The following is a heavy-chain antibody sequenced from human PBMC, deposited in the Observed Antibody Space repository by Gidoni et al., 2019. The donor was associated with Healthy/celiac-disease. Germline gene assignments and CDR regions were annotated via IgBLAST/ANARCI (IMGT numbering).Heavy chain of an antibody. CDR3: AREGDTAMVDYYYGMDV. D-gene: IGHD5-18*01. Sequence: QVQLVQSGAEVKKPGSSVKVSCKASGGTFSSYAISWVRQAPGQGLEWMGGIIPIFGTANYAQKFQGRVTITADKSTSTAYMELSSLRSEDTAVYYCAREGDTAMVDYYYGMDVWGQGTTVTVSS. J-gene: IGHJ6*02. V-gene: IGHV1-69*06. CDR1: GGTFSSYA. CDR2: IIPIFGTA.